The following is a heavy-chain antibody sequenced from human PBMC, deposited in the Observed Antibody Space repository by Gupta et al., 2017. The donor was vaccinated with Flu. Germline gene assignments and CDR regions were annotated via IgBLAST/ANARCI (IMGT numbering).Heavy chain of an antibody. CDR3: ATGKSRIPVAGINLPEYFQH. CDR2: IWLDGTNK. J-gene: IGHJ1*01. Sequence: QVQLVESGGGVVQPGRSLRLSCAAPGSTFSTYGMFWARQAPGKGLEWVALIWLDGTNKYYADSVKGRFTISRDNSKNTLYLQMNSLRAEDTAVYYCATGKSRIPVAGINLPEYFQHWGQGTLVTVFS. D-gene: IGHD6-19*01. CDR1: GSTFSTYG. V-gene: IGHV3-33*01.